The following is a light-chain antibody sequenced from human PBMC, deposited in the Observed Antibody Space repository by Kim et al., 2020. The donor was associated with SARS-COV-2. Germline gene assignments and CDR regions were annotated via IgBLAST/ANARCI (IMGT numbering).Light chain of an antibody. V-gene: IGKV1-33*01. J-gene: IGKJ4*01. Sequence: DIQMTQSPSSLSASVGDRVTITCQASQDINNYLNWYQQKPGKAPNLLIYDVSNLATGVPSRFSGSRSGTDFTLTISSLQPEDFATYYCQQYDNLPFTFGGGTKGDIK. CDR3: QQYDNLPFT. CDR2: DVS. CDR1: QDINNY.